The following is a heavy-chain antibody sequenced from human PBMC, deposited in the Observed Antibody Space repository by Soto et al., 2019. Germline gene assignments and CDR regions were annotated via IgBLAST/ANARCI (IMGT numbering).Heavy chain of an antibody. Sequence: LRLSCAASGFNFRNYAMSWVRHAPGTGLEWVSTVTGSGGTTYYADSVRGRITVSRDNYKNTVHLQVDSLRADDTAVYFCARAGFCSGKICHYYFDYCGQGTLVAVCS. D-gene: IGHD2-15*01. CDR2: VTGSGGTT. CDR3: ARAGFCSGKICHYYFDY. CDR1: GFNFRNYA. J-gene: IGHJ4*02. V-gene: IGHV3-23*01.